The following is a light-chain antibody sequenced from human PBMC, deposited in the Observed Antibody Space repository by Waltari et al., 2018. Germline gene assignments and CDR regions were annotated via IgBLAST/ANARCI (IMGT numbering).Light chain of an antibody. Sequence: EIVMTQSPVTLSVSPGERAALSCSSSQSVRTNLAWYQQRPGQTPRLLIYGASTRAAEIPARFSGSGSGTEFTLTISSLQSEDFAVYYCQQYNDWPYTFGQGTKLEI. CDR3: QQYNDWPYT. CDR1: QSVRTN. V-gene: IGKV3-15*01. J-gene: IGKJ2*01. CDR2: GAS.